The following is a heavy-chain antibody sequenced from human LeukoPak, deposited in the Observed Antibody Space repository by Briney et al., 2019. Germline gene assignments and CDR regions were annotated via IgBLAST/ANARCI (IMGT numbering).Heavy chain of an antibody. CDR2: ITWSGSAI. J-gene: IGHJ6*02. Sequence: GALRLSCGALGFPSRCFSMDWVRPAPGKGLGGIFHITWSGSAIFYADSVKGRFTISRDSAKNSLYLQMSSLRDEDTAIYYCARDAGNSGYGMDVWGRGTTVTVSS. CDR1: GFPSRCFS. D-gene: IGHD5-12*01. V-gene: IGHV3-48*02. CDR3: ARDAGNSGYGMDV.